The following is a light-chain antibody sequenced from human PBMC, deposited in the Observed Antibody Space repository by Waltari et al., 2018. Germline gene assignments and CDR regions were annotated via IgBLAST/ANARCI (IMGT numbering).Light chain of an antibody. V-gene: IGLV2-23*02. CDR3: CSYAGSNTVM. CDR1: SNDVGSYNL. Sequence: QSALTQPASVSGSPGQSITISCIGSSNDVGSYNLVSWYQQHPGKVLKLMIYEVTKRPAGVSNLFSGSKSGNAASLTISGREADDEGNYYCCSYAGSNTVMFGGGTKLTVL. J-gene: IGLJ3*02. CDR2: EVT.